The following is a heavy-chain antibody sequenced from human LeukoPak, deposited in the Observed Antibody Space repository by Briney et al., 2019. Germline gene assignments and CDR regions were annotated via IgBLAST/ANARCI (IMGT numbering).Heavy chain of an antibody. CDR2: IIPIFGTA. CDR3: ARDETPYSSSSGWFDP. Sequence: GASVKVSCKASGGTFSSYAISWVRQAPGQGLEWMGRIIPIFGTANYAQKFQGRVTITTDESTSTAYMELSSLRSEDTAVYYCARDETPYSSSSGWFDPWGQGTLVTVSS. D-gene: IGHD6-13*01. CDR1: GGTFSSYA. J-gene: IGHJ5*02. V-gene: IGHV1-69*05.